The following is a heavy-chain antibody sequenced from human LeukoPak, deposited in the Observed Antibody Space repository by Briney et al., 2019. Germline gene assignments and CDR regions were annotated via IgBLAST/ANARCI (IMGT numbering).Heavy chain of an antibody. J-gene: IGHJ3*02. CDR2: INHSGST. Sequence: SETLSLTCAVYGGSFSGYYWSWIRQAPGKGLVWIGEINHSGSTNYNPSLKSRVTISVDTSKTQFSLKLISVTAADTAMYYCASHSYYYGSGSYGDDAFDIWGQGTMVTVSS. D-gene: IGHD3-10*01. CDR1: GGSFSGYY. CDR3: ASHSYYYGSGSYGDDAFDI. V-gene: IGHV4-34*01.